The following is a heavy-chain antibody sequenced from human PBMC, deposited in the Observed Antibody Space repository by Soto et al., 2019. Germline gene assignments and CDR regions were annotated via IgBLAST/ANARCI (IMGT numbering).Heavy chain of an antibody. Sequence: GGSLRLSCAASGFTFSSYAMHWVRQAPGKGLEWVAVISYDGSNKYYADSVKGRFTISRDNSKNTLYLQMNSLRAEDTAVYYCARENWGWDYWGQGTLVTVSS. J-gene: IGHJ4*02. D-gene: IGHD7-27*01. CDR2: ISYDGSNK. V-gene: IGHV3-30*04. CDR1: GFTFSSYA. CDR3: ARENWGWDY.